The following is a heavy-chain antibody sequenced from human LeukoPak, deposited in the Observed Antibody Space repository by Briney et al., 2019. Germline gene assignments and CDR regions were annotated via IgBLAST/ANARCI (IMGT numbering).Heavy chain of an antibody. CDR3: ARGQNSYGDDY. J-gene: IGHJ4*02. D-gene: IGHD5-18*01. V-gene: IGHV3-30*01. CDR1: GFTFSSYA. Sequence: GGSLRLSCAASGFTFSSYALHWVRQAPGKGLEWVGVISYYGSNKYYADSVKGRLTISSDNSKNPLYLQMNSLRAEDTAVYYCARGQNSYGDDYWGQGTLVTVSS. CDR2: ISYYGSNK.